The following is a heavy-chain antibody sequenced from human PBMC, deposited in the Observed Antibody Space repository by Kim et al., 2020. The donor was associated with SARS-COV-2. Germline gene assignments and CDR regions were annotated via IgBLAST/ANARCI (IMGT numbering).Heavy chain of an antibody. J-gene: IGHJ3*02. V-gene: IGHV3-30*02. Sequence: GDSVKGRVTISRDNSKNTLSLQMNSLRAEDTAVYYCAKGRIYGSFDAFDIWGQGTMVNVSS. CDR3: AKGRIYGSFDAFDI. D-gene: IGHD1-26*01.